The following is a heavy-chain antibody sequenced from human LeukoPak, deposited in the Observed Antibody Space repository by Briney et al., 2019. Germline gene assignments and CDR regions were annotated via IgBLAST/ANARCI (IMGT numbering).Heavy chain of an antibody. V-gene: IGHV4-30-4*08. J-gene: IGHJ3*02. CDR1: GGSISSGDYY. D-gene: IGHD7-27*01. CDR2: IYYSGST. Sequence: SETLSLTCTVSGGSISSGDYYWSWLRQPPGKGLEWIGYIYYSGSTYYNPSLKSRVTISVDTSKNQFSLKLSSVADADTAVYYCARGPGENDAFDSGGQGTMDTVSS. CDR3: ARGPGENDAFDS.